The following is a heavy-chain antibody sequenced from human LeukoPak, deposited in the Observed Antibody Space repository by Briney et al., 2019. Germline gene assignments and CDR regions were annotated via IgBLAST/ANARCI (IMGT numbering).Heavy chain of an antibody. J-gene: IGHJ1*01. CDR1: GGSISSYY. Sequence: PSETLSLTCTVSGGSISSYYWSWIRQPLWKGMEWIGFISYSGSTNYNPSLKSRVTISVDTSKNQFSLKLSPVTAADTAVYYCAREYGGNSGFLQHWGQGTLVTVSS. CDR3: AREYGGNSGFLQH. CDR2: ISYSGST. V-gene: IGHV4-59*01. D-gene: IGHD4-23*01.